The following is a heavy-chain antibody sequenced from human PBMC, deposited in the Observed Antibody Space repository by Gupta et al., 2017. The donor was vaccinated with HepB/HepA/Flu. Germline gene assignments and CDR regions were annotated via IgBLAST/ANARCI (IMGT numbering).Heavy chain of an antibody. J-gene: IGHJ4*02. V-gene: IGHV1-2*02. CDR2: IDPNNGVT. CDR3: ARGNPTRNDFAGQLGNY. Sequence: QVHLVQSGAEVKEPGASVTVSCEASGYTFTGYYIHWVRQAPGQGLEWMAWIDPNNGVTKYAQKFQGRVTVTRDSSISTVYMDLNSLTSDDTAKYYCARGNPTRNDFAGQLGNYWGQGTLVTVSS. CDR1: GYTFTGYY. D-gene: IGHD1-1*01.